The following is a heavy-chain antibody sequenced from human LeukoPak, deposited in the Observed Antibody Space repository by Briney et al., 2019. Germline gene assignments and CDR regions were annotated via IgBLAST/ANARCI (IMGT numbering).Heavy chain of an antibody. CDR2: ISVNNGNT. V-gene: IGHV1-18*01. Sequence: ASVKVSCKASGYIFTSYGISWVRQAPGQGLEWMGWISVNNGNTNYPQRLQGRVTMTTDTSTITAYMELRSLRSDDTAVYYCARDINGYYYDSHGYYPTDLWGQGTLVTVSS. CDR3: ARDINGYYYDSHGYYPTDL. CDR1: GYIFTSYG. J-gene: IGHJ5*02. D-gene: IGHD3-22*01.